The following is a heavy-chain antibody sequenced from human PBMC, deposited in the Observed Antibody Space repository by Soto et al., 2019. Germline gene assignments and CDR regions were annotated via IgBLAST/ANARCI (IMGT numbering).Heavy chain of an antibody. CDR3: AREGVTPYYYYGMDV. D-gene: IGHD2-21*02. CDR1: GYTFTRSG. J-gene: IGHJ6*02. CDR2: ISTYNGDT. Sequence: ASVKVSCKASGYTFTRSGISWVRQAPGQGLEWMGWISTYNGDTNYAQTFQGRVTMTTDTSTSTAYMELRSLRSDDTAVYYCAREGVTPYYYYGMDVWGQETPVTVSS. V-gene: IGHV1-18*01.